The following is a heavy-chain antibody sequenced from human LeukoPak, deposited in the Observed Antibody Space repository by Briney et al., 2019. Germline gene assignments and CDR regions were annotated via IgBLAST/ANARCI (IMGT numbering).Heavy chain of an antibody. CDR1: GGTFSGYY. D-gene: IGHD3-9*01. J-gene: IGHJ5*02. Sequence: SETLSVTCAVYGGTFSGYYWSWIRQPPGKRLEWIGEINHSGSTNYNPSLKSRVTISVDTSKNQFSLKLSSVTAADTAVYYCARGSKLRYFDWLPQKGWFDPWGQGTLVTVSS. V-gene: IGHV4-34*01. CDR3: ARGSKLRYFDWLPQKGWFDP. CDR2: INHSGST.